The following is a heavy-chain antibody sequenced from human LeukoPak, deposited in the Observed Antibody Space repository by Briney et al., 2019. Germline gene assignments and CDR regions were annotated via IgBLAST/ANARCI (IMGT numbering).Heavy chain of an antibody. D-gene: IGHD5/OR15-5a*01. CDR3: ASFVYEYYYMDV. CDR1: GFTFSSYW. CDR2: INSGGSST. V-gene: IGHV3-74*01. J-gene: IGHJ6*03. Sequence: GGSLRLSCAASGFTFSSYWIHWVRQAPGKGLVWVSRINSGGSSTNYADSVKGRFTISRDNAKNTLYLQMNSLRAEDAAVYYCASFVYEYYYMDVWGKGTTVTVSS.